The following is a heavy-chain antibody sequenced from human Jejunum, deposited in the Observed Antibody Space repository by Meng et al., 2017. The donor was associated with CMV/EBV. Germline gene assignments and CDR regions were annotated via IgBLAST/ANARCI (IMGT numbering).Heavy chain of an antibody. D-gene: IGHD1-1*01. J-gene: IGHJ4*02. CDR1: GFIFSYNR. V-gene: IGHV3-72*01. Sequence: GFIFSYNRMDWIRQAPGKGLEWVARIRHKASSYSTEYAASVKGSFTVSRDDSKNSLYLQMSSLKTEDTAVYYCARDGGRYDFGDYWGQGTRVTVSS. CDR2: IRHKASSYST. CDR3: ARDGGRYDFGDY.